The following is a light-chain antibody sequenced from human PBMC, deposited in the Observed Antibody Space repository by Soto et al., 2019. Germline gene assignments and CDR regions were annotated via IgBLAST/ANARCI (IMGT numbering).Light chain of an antibody. CDR1: QSITNY. J-gene: IGKJ2*01. V-gene: IGKV1-39*01. Sequence: DIQMTQSPSSLSASVGDRVTITCRASQSITNYLNWYQQKPGKAPKLLMYAISTLQSGVPSRFGGSGSGTEFTRTISSLQPDDFATYYCQQSYSTPYTFGQGTKVEIK. CDR3: QQSYSTPYT. CDR2: AIS.